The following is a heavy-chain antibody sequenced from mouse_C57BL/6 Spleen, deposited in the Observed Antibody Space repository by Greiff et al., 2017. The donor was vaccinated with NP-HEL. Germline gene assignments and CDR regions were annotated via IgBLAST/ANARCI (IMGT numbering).Heavy chain of an antibody. D-gene: IGHD4-1*01. J-gene: IGHJ2*01. V-gene: IGHV1-55*01. CDR1: GYTFTSYW. CDR2: IYPGSGST. CDR3: ARGRTGLYYFDY. Sequence: VKLQQPGAELVKPGASVKMSCKASGYTFTSYWITWVKQRPGQGLEWIGDIYPGSGSTNYNEKFKSKATLTVDTSSSTAYMQLSSLTSEDSAVYYCARGRTGLYYFDYWGQGTTLTVSS.